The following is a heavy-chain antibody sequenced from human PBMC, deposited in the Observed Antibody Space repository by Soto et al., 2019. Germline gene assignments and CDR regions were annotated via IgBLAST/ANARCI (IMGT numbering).Heavy chain of an antibody. CDR2: ISYDGSNK. Sequence: QVQLVESGGGVVQPGRSLRLSCAASGFTFSSYAMHWVRQAPGKGLEWVAVISYDGSNKYYADSVKGRFTISRDNSKHTRYLQMNILRAEDTAVYYCAREGSSSYGMDVWGQGTTVTVSS. CDR3: AREGSSSYGMDV. V-gene: IGHV3-30-3*01. J-gene: IGHJ6*02. D-gene: IGHD6-13*01. CDR1: GFTFSSYA.